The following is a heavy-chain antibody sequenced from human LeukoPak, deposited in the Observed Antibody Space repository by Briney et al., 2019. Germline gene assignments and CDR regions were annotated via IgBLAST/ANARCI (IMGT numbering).Heavy chain of an antibody. J-gene: IGHJ4*02. CDR3: ASSHSGSWFLGNY. D-gene: IGHD6-13*01. Sequence: GASVKVSCKASGGTFSSYAIRWVRQAPGQGLEWMGRIIPILGIANYAQKFQGRVTITADKSTSTAYMELSSLRSEDTAVYYCASSHSGSWFLGNYWGQGTLVTVSS. CDR1: GGTFSSYA. V-gene: IGHV1-69*04. CDR2: IIPILGIA.